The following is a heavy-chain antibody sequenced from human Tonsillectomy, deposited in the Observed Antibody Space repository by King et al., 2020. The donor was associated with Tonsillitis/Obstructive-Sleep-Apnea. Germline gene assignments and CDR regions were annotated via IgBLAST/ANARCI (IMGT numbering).Heavy chain of an antibody. CDR1: GFTFSSYS. J-gene: IGHJ3*02. V-gene: IGHV3-21*01. D-gene: IGHD3-10*01. CDR2: ISDSSRYI. Sequence: EVQLVESGGGLVKPGGSLRLSCAASGFTFSSYSMNWVRQAPGKGLEWVASISDSSRYIYYADSMKGRFTISRDNAKNSLYLQMNSLRAEDTAVYYCARDGDYCGSGIFGDAFDIWGQGTMVTVSS. CDR3: ARDGDYCGSGIFGDAFDI.